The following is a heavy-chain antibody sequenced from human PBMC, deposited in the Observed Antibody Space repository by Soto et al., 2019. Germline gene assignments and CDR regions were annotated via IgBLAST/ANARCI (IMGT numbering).Heavy chain of an antibody. J-gene: IGHJ4*02. CDR2: ISYDGSNK. Sequence: GGSLRLSCAASGFTFSSYAMHWVRQAPGKGLEWVAVISYDGSNKYYADSVKGRFTISRDNSKNTLYLQMNSLRAEDTAVYYCARDLESQGGNDYWGQGTLVTVSS. CDR1: GFTFSSYA. CDR3: ARDLESQGGNDY. V-gene: IGHV3-30-3*01. D-gene: IGHD3-16*01.